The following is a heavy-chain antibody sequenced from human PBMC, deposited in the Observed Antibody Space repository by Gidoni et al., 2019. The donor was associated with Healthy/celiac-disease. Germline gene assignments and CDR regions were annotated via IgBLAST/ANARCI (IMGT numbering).Heavy chain of an antibody. CDR3: AREADYYDSSGYYRMNGAFDI. V-gene: IGHV3-30*04. CDR1: GFTFSSYA. J-gene: IGHJ3*02. Sequence: QVQLVESGGGVVQPGRSLRLSCAASGFTFSSYAMHWSRQAPGKGLEWVAVISYDGSNKYYADSVKGRFTISRDNSKNTLYLQMNSLRAEDTAVYYCAREADYYDSSGYYRMNGAFDIWGQGTMVTVSS. D-gene: IGHD3-22*01. CDR2: ISYDGSNK.